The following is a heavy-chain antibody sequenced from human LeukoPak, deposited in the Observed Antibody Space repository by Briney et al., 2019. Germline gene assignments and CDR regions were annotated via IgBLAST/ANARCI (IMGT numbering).Heavy chain of an antibody. D-gene: IGHD1-26*01. J-gene: IGHJ3*02. V-gene: IGHV4-39*01. Sequence: ASETLSLTCTVSGGSVRSDSNYWGWIRQPPGKGLEWIASIYYNGITHYNPSLKSRVTISVDTPKSQFSLKLRSVNAADTAVYYCARHSGSGTFHDAFDMWGRGTMVTVSS. CDR3: ARHSGSGTFHDAFDM. CDR2: IYYNGIT. CDR1: GGSVRSDSNY.